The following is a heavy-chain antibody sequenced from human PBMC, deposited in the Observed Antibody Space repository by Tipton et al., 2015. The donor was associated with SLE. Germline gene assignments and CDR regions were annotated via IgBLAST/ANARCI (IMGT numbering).Heavy chain of an antibody. D-gene: IGHD3-10*01. Sequence: TLSLTCTVSGGSVSSGDNYWSWIRQHPGKGPEWIGYIHYSGSTYYNPSLKSRVTISVDMSKNQFSLKLSSVTAADTAVYYCARDLVRGVSGGYWGQGTLVTVSS. J-gene: IGHJ4*02. CDR3: ARDLVRGVSGGY. CDR2: IHYSGST. CDR1: GGSVSSGDNY. V-gene: IGHV4-31*03.